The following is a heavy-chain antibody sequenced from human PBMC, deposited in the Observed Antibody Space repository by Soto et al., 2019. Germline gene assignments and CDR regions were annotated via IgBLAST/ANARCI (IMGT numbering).Heavy chain of an antibody. Sequence: ASVKVSCKASGGTFSSYRFNWVRQARGQGLEWLGGIVPIYRTADYAQKFQGRVTITADESTRTVYMELSSLKSQDTALYYCARDSGAKLSSSWGQGTLVTVS. D-gene: IGHD6-13*01. CDR1: GGTFSSYR. CDR2: IVPIYRTA. V-gene: IGHV1-69*13. CDR3: ARDSGAKLSSS. J-gene: IGHJ4*02.